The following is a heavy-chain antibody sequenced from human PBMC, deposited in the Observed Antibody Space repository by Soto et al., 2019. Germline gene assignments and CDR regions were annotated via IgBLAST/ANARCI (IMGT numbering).Heavy chain of an antibody. D-gene: IGHD3-9*01. CDR2: IIPIFGTA. CDR1: GGTFSSYA. Sequence: QVQLVQSGAEVKKPGSSVKVSCKASGGTFSSYAISWVRQAPGQGLEWMGGIIPIFGTANYAQKFQGRVTINADESTSTAYMELSSLRSEDTAVYYCARGSKKLRFDILTGYYDYWGQGTLVTVSS. J-gene: IGHJ4*02. V-gene: IGHV1-69*01. CDR3: ARGSKKLRFDILTGYYDY.